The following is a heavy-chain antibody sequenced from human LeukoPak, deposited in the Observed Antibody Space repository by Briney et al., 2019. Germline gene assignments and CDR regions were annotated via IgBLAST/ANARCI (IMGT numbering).Heavy chain of an antibody. CDR1: GGSISSGGYS. CDR3: ARARKAAAGTREYFQH. V-gene: IGHV4-30-4*07. D-gene: IGHD6-13*01. Sequence: SQTLSLTCAVSGGSISSGGYSWSWIRQPPGKGLEWIGYIYYSGSTNYNPSLKSRVTISVDTSKNQFSLKLSSVTAADTAVYYCARARKAAAGTREYFQHWGQGTLVTVSS. CDR2: IYYSGST. J-gene: IGHJ1*01.